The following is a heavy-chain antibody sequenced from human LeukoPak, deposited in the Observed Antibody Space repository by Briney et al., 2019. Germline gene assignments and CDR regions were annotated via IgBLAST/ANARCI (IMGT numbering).Heavy chain of an antibody. D-gene: IGHD3-10*01. CDR3: AKVSGPYGSGSFVDY. CDR1: GFTFSSYG. Sequence: PGGSPRLSCAASGFTFSSYGMHWVRQAPGKGLEWVAFIRYDGSNKYYADSVKGRFTISRDNSKNTLYLQMNSLRAEDTAVYYCAKVSGPYGSGSFVDYWGQGTLVTVSS. CDR2: IRYDGSNK. J-gene: IGHJ4*02. V-gene: IGHV3-30*02.